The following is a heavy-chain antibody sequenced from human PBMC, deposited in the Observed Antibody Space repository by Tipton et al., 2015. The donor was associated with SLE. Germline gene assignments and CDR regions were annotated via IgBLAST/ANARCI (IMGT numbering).Heavy chain of an antibody. V-gene: IGHV4-59*11. CDR3: ARDWGSGAPGYFDY. CDR1: GGSISSHY. CDR2: IYYSGST. D-gene: IGHD3-16*01. Sequence: TLSLTCTVSGGSISSHYWSWIRQPPGKGLEWSGYIYYSGSTNYNPSLKSRVTISVDTSKNQFSLKLSSVTAADTAVYYCARDWGSGAPGYFDYWGQGTLVTVSS. J-gene: IGHJ4*02.